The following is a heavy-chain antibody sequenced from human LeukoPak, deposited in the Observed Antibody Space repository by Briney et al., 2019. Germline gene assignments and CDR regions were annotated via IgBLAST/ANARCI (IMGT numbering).Heavy chain of an antibody. J-gene: IGHJ5*02. CDR2: ISSSGSTI. CDR3: ARDRGYYDSSGHLNWFDP. D-gene: IGHD3-22*01. CDR1: GFTFSSYE. V-gene: IGHV3-48*03. Sequence: GGSLRLPCAASGFTFSSYEMNWVRQAPGKGLEWVSYISSSGSTIYYADSVKGRFTISRDNAKNSLYLQMNSLRAEDTAVYYCARDRGYYDSSGHLNWFDPWGQGTLVTVSS.